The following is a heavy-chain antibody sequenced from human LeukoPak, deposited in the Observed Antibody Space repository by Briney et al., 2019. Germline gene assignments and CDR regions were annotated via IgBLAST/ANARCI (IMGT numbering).Heavy chain of an antibody. CDR3: ARDMGIGLTMVRGVLDY. J-gene: IGHJ4*02. D-gene: IGHD3-10*01. V-gene: IGHV3-7*01. CDR2: IKQDGSEK. CDR1: GFTFSSYW. Sequence: GSLRLSRAASGFTFSSYWMSWVRQAPGKGLEWVANIKQDGSEKYYVDSVKGRFTISRDNAKNSLYLQMNSLRAEDTAVYYCARDMGIGLTMVRGVLDYWGQGTLVTVSS.